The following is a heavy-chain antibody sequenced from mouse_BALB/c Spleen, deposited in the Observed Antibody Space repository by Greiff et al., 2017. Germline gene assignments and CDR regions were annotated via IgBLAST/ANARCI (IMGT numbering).Heavy chain of an antibody. CDR2: ISNGGGST. J-gene: IGHJ4*01. CDR1: GFTFSSYT. CDR3: ARQRSDYYAMDY. Sequence: EVQGVESGGGLVQPGGSLKLSCAASGFTFSSYTMSWVRQTPEKRLEWVAYISNGGGSTYYPDTVKGRFTISRDNAKNTLYLQMSSLKSEDTAMYYCARQRSDYYAMDYWGQGTSVTVSS. V-gene: IGHV5-12-2*01.